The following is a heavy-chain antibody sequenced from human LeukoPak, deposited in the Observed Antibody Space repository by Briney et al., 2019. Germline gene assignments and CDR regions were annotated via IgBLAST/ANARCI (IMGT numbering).Heavy chain of an antibody. Sequence: GGSLRLSCAASGFTFSSFAMSWVRQTPGKGLEWLSAITGSGSSTYYADSVKGRFTISRDNSKNTLYLQMNSLRAEDSAVYYCAKDLTMVRGDPNWFDPWGQGTLVTVSS. D-gene: IGHD3-10*01. CDR1: GFTFSSFA. V-gene: IGHV3-23*01. CDR3: AKDLTMVRGDPNWFDP. CDR2: ITGSGSST. J-gene: IGHJ5*02.